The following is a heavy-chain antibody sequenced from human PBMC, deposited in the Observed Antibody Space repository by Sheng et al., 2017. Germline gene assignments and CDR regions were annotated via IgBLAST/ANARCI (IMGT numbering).Heavy chain of an antibody. Sequence: EVQLVESGGGLVQPGGTLRLSCAASGFTFSSYGMSWVRQAPGKGLEWVSAISGSGGSTYYADSVKGRFTISRDNSKNTLYLQMNSLRAEDTAVYYCAREKGPYYGSGSYYTVAFDIWGQGTMVTVSS. CDR1: GFTFSSYG. CDR2: ISGSGGST. J-gene: IGHJ3*02. CDR3: AREKGPYYGSGSYYTVAFDI. V-gene: IGHV3-23*04. D-gene: IGHD3-10*01.